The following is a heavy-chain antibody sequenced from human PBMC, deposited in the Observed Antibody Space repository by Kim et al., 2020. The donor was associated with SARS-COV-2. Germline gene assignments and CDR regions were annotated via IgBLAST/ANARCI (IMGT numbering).Heavy chain of an antibody. V-gene: IGHV3-23*01. D-gene: IGHD3-3*01. CDR2: ISGSGGST. J-gene: IGHJ6*02. Sequence: GGSLRLSCAASGFTFSSYAMSWVRQAPGKGLEWVSAISGSGGSTYYADSVKGRFTISRDNSKNTLYLQMNSLRAEDTAVYYCAKDNYDFWSGYYSHYYGMDVWGQGTTVTVSS. CDR3: AKDNYDFWSGYYSHYYGMDV. CDR1: GFTFSSYA.